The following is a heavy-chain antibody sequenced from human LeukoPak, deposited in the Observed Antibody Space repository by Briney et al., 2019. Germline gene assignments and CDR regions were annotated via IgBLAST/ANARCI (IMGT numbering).Heavy chain of an antibody. CDR3: ASLAQDIVVVPDAAFDY. CDR1: GFTFSSYW. D-gene: IGHD2-2*01. J-gene: IGHJ4*02. V-gene: IGHV3-74*01. CDR2: IKSDGST. Sequence: GGSLRLSCEASGFTFSSYWMHWVRQTPGKGLMWVARIKSDGSTIYADSVQGRFTISRDNSKNTLYLQMNSLRAEDTAVYYCASLAQDIVVVPDAAFDYWGQGTLVTVSS.